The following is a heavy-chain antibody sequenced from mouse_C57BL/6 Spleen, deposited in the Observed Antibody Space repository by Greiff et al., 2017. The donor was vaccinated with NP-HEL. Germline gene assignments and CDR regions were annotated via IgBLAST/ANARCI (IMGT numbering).Heavy chain of an antibody. V-gene: IGHV1-62-2*01. J-gene: IGHJ3*01. D-gene: IGHD4-1*02. CDR1: GYTFTEYT. CDR3: ARHEEVGQLGQAWFAY. Sequence: VQLQESGAELVKPGASVKLSCKASGYTFTEYTIHWVKQRSGQGLEWIGWFYPGSGSIKYNEKFKDKATLTADKSSSTVYMELSRLTSEDSAVYFCARHEEVGQLGQAWFAYWGQGTLVTVSA. CDR2: FYPGSGSI.